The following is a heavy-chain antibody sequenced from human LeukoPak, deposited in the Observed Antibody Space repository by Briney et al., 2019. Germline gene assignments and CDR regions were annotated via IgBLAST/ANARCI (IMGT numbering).Heavy chain of an antibody. D-gene: IGHD3-9*01. J-gene: IGHJ4*02. CDR2: IKLDGSEK. CDR1: GFTFGKYW. Sequence: LAGGSLRLSCVASGFTFGKYWMSWVRQAPGKGLEWVANIKLDGSEKNYVDSVKGRFTISRDNTKNSLYLQMNSLRAEDTAVFYCARDQYDTSSRRGNFDSWGQGTLVIVSS. V-gene: IGHV3-7*03. CDR3: ARDQYDTSSRRGNFDS.